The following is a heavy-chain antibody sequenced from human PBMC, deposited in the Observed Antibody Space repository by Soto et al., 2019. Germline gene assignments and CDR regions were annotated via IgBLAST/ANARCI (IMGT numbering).Heavy chain of an antibody. Sequence: PSETLSLTCTGSGGSISSYYWSWIRQPPGKGLEWIGYIYYSGSTNYNPSLKSRVTISVDTSKNQFSLKLSSVTAADTAVYYCARDLGNSGSYYALRYYYGMDVWGQGTTVTSP. V-gene: IGHV4-59*01. CDR3: ARDLGNSGSYYALRYYYGMDV. CDR1: GGSISSYY. CDR2: IYYSGST. J-gene: IGHJ6*02. D-gene: IGHD1-26*01.